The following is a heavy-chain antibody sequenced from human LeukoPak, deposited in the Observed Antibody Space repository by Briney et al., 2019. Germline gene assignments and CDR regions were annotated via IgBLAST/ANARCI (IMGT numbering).Heavy chain of an antibody. V-gene: IGHV1-69*04. CDR3: ARDYGSGSYPAFDI. Sequence: ASVKVSCKASGGTFSSYTISWVRQAPGQGLEWMGRIIPILGIANYAQKFQGRVTITADKSTSTAYMELSSLRSEDTAVYYCARDYGSGSYPAFDIWGQGTMFTVSS. CDR2: IIPILGIA. CDR1: GGTFSSYT. J-gene: IGHJ3*02. D-gene: IGHD3-10*01.